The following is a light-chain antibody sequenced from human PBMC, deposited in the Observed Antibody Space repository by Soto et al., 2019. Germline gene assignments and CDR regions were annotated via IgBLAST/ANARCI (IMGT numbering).Light chain of an antibody. CDR3: QQYNNWPLT. J-gene: IGKJ4*01. V-gene: IGKV3D-15*01. Sequence: EIVMTQSPATLSVSPAERATISCRDSQSVSSNLAWYQQKPGQAPRLLIYGASTMATGIPARFSGSGSGTEFTLTISSLQSEDFAVYNCQQYNNWPLTFGGGTKVDIK. CDR1: QSVSSN. CDR2: GAS.